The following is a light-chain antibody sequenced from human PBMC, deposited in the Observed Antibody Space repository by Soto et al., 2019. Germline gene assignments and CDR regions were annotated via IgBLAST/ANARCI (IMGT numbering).Light chain of an antibody. CDR1: QDISSN. CDR3: QQYDNWPPT. V-gene: IGKV3-15*01. CDR2: GAS. J-gene: IGKJ2*01. Sequence: EIVMTQSATTLSVSPGERGTLSCRASQDISSNLAWYQQKPGQTPRLLIHGASTRATGIPARFSGSGSGTRFTLTIASLQSEDFAVYYCQQYDNWPPTFGQGTKVDIK.